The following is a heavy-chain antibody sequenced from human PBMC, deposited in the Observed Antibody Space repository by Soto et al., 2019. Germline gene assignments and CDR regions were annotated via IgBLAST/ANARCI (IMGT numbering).Heavy chain of an antibody. D-gene: IGHD3-9*01. V-gene: IGHV3-53*04. CDR3: ARDLGYYDILTGYYPGGWLDP. Sequence: GGSLRLSCAASGFTVSSNYMSWVRQAPGKGLEWVSVIYSGGSTYYADSVKGRFTISRHNSKNTLYLQMNSLRAEDTAVYYCARDLGYYDILTGYYPGGWLDPWGQGTLVTVSS. CDR2: IYSGGST. CDR1: GFTVSSNY. J-gene: IGHJ5*02.